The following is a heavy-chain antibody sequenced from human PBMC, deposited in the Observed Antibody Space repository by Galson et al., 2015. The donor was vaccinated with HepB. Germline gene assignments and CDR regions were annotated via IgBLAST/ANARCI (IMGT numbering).Heavy chain of an antibody. J-gene: IGHJ4*02. CDR1: GFTFSRYA. CDR2: ISRSGTTT. D-gene: IGHD5-12*01. Sequence: SLRLSCAASGFTFSRYAMNWVRQAPGKGLEWVSCISRSGTTTYYADSVKGRFTISRDNSRNTVSLQMSSLRAEDTAMYFCAKGAFREATPQYFEFWGQGTLVPVAS. V-gene: IGHV3-23*01. CDR3: AKGAFREATPQYFEF.